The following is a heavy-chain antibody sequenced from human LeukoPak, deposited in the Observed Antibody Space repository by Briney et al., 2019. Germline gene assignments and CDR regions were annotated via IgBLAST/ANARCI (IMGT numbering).Heavy chain of an antibody. Sequence: ASVKVSCKASGYTFTGYYMHWVRQAPGQGLEWMGWINPNSGGTNYAQKFQGRVTMTRDTSISTAYMELSRLRSDDTAVYYCARQQYYDSSVYWGNAFDIWGQGTMVTVSS. CDR2: INPNSGGT. CDR1: GYTFTGYY. J-gene: IGHJ3*02. D-gene: IGHD3-22*01. CDR3: ARQQYYDSSVYWGNAFDI. V-gene: IGHV1-2*02.